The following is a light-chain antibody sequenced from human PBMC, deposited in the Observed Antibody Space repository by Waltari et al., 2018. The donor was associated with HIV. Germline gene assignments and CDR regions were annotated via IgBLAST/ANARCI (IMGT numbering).Light chain of an antibody. Sequence: QTVVTQEPSFSVSPGGTVPLTCGLSSGSVSTNYYPSWYQQTPGQAPRTLIYNTNSRTSGVPDRFSGSILGNKAALTITGARADDESNYYCVLYMGSGIWVFGGGTKVTVL. J-gene: IGLJ3*02. CDR1: SGSVSTNYY. CDR2: NTN. V-gene: IGLV8-61*01. CDR3: VLYMGSGIWV.